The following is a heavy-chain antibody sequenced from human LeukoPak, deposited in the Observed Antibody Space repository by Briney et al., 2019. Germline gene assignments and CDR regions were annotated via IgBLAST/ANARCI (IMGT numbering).Heavy chain of an antibody. D-gene: IGHD3-10*01. CDR2: IYYSGST. J-gene: IGHJ4*02. V-gene: IGHV4-30-4*08. Sequence: SQTLSLTCTVSGGSISSGDYYWSWIRQPPGKGLEWIGYIYYSGSTNYNPSLKSRVTISVDTSKNQFSLKLNSVTAADTAVYYCARGLITLVRGSFDYWGQGTLVTVSS. CDR3: ARGLITLVRGSFDY. CDR1: GGSISSGDYY.